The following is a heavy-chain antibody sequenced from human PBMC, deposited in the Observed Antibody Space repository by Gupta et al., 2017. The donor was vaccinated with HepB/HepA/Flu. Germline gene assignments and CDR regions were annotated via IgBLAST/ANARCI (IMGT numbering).Heavy chain of an antibody. D-gene: IGHD2-8*01. V-gene: IGHV1-46*01. CDR2: RRPSSGNT. Sequence: QVPLVQSGAEVKRPGASVKLSCQTSVSTFSNYYIHGMGKAPGKGVEWMGIRRPSSGNTQDEKKVRGRGTMTRDTSTGTVYRELSSMRYEDTAVYYCAREPNESYYLDDWGQGILVTVSS. CDR1: VSTFSNYY. CDR3: AREPNESYYLDD. J-gene: IGHJ4*02.